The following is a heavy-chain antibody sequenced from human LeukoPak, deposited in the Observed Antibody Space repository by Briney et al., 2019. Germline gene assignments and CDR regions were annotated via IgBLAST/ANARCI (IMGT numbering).Heavy chain of an antibody. V-gene: IGHV3-23*01. D-gene: IGHD2-15*01. CDR3: AKQRSEVVVAATDY. CDR2: ISGSGGNT. J-gene: IGHJ4*02. Sequence: GGSLRLSCAASGFTFSSYAMSWVRQAPGKGLEWVSAISGSGGNTYYADSVKGRFTISRDNSQNTLYLQMNSLRAADTAVYYCAKQRSEVVVAATDYWGQGTLVTVSS. CDR1: GFTFSSYA.